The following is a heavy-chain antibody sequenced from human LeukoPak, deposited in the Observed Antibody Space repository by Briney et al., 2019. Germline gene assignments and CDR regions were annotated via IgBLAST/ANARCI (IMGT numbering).Heavy chain of an antibody. V-gene: IGHV4-30-2*01. D-gene: IGHD6-13*01. CDR2: IYHSGST. J-gene: IGHJ3*02. CDR1: GGSISSGGYY. Sequence: SETLSLTCTVSGGSISSGGYYWSWIRQPPGKGLEWIGYIYHSGSTYYNPSLKSRVTISVDRSKNQFSLKLSSVTAADTAVYYCARDPEGGIAAAEPPPGGAEAAFDIWGQGTMVTVSS. CDR3: ARDPEGGIAAAEPPPGGAEAAFDI.